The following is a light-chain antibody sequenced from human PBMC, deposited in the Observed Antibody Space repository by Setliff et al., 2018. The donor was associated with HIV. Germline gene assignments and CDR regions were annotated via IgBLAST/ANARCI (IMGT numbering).Light chain of an antibody. CDR1: SSDVGGYNY. CDR3: SSSTSSSTHV. V-gene: IGLV2-14*03. J-gene: IGLJ2*01. CDR2: DVS. Sequence: QSALTQPASVSGSPGQSITISCTGTSSDVGGYNYVSWYQQHPGKAPKLMIYDVSNRPSGVSNRFSGSKSGNTASLTISGLQAEDEADYYCSSSTSSSTHVFDGGTKVTVL.